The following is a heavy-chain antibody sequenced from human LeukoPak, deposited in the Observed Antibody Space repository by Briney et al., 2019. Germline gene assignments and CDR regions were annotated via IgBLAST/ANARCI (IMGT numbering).Heavy chain of an antibody. Sequence: PGGSLRLSCAASGFTFNKYWMHWVRQVPGKGLVWVSRINGDGTTTSCADSVKGGFTMSRDNAKNTLYLQMSGLRVEDTAVYYCATGNYYDSRGYYTFGHWGQGTLVTVSS. CDR2: INGDGTTT. J-gene: IGHJ4*02. CDR1: GFTFNKYW. V-gene: IGHV3-74*01. D-gene: IGHD3-22*01. CDR3: ATGNYYDSRGYYTFGH.